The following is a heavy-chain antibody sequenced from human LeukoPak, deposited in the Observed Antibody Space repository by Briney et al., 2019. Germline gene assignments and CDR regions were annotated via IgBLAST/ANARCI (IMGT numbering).Heavy chain of an antibody. D-gene: IGHD3-10*01. CDR2: IYYSGST. CDR3: ARFSDGSGTYDY. Sequence: SETLSLTCTVSGGSISSYYWSWIRQPPGKGLQWIGSIYYSGSTYYNPSLKSRVTISVDTSKNQFSLRLSSVTAADTAVYYCARFSDGSGTYDYWGQGTLVTVSS. J-gene: IGHJ4*02. V-gene: IGHV4-39*07. CDR1: GGSISSYY.